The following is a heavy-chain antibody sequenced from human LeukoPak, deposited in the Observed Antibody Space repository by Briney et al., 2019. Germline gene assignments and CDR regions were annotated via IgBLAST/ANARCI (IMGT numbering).Heavy chain of an antibody. V-gene: IGHV3-7*01. D-gene: IGHD3-22*01. CDR3: AKDFYYYDSTGHPGAFDI. CDR2: IKQDGSNK. Sequence: GGSLRLSCAASGFTFSSYWMSWVRQAPGKGLEWVANIKQDGSNKYYADSVKGRFTIPRDNSKNTLYLQMNSLRAEDTAVYYCAKDFYYYDSTGHPGAFDIWGQGTMVTVSS. J-gene: IGHJ3*02. CDR1: GFTFSSYW.